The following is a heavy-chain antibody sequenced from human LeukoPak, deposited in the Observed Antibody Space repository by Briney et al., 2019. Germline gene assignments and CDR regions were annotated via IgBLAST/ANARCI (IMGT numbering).Heavy chain of an antibody. Sequence: GESLKISCKASGYTFSSYWIGWVRQMPGKGLEWMGIIYPGDSDTRYSPSFQGQVTISADKSISTAYLQWSSLKASDTAMYYCARLPPDSGSHPFDYWGQGTLVTVSS. CDR2: IYPGDSDT. CDR1: GYTFSSYW. V-gene: IGHV5-51*01. D-gene: IGHD1-26*01. J-gene: IGHJ4*02. CDR3: ARLPPDSGSHPFDY.